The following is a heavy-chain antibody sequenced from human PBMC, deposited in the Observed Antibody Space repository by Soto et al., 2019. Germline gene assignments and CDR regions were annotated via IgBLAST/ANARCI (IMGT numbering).Heavy chain of an antibody. CDR3: AKDLRGIVVVTATTPIDP. CDR2: ISANAAYT. D-gene: IGHD2-21*02. Sequence: PGGSLRLSCAASGFTFSSYAMTWVRQAPRKGLEWVAAISANAAYTYYADSVKGRFTISRYNSKNTLYLQMNGLRAEDTAVYYCAKDLRGIVVVTATTPIDPWGQGTLVTVSS. J-gene: IGHJ5*02. CDR1: GFTFSSYA. V-gene: IGHV3-23*01.